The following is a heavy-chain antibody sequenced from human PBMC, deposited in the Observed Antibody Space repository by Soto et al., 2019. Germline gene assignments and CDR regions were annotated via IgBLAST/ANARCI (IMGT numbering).Heavy chain of an antibody. D-gene: IGHD3-9*01. J-gene: IGHJ4*02. CDR2: ISGSGDST. CDR3: ANVTYGILAACDH. CDR1: EFTFSTHA. V-gene: IGHV3-23*01. Sequence: EGQLLESGGGLVQPGGSLRLSCAASEFTFSTHAMNWVRQAPGKGLEWVAGISGSGDSTYYADSVKGRFTISRDNAKNTLYLQMNNLGAEDTAVYYCANVTYGILAACDHWGQGPLVTVSS.